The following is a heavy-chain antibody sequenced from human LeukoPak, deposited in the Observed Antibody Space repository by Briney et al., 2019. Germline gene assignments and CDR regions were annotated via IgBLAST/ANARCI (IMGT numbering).Heavy chain of an antibody. CDR2: ISGYNGDS. Sequence: ASVKVSCKTSGYTFVNYAVTWVRQAPGQGLEWMGWISGYNGDSKYAQSLQGRVTMTKDTSTSTAYMELRSLRSDDTAVYYCARGLNLDYWGQGTLVTVSS. V-gene: IGHV1-18*01. J-gene: IGHJ4*02. CDR3: ARGLNLDY. CDR1: GYTFVNYA.